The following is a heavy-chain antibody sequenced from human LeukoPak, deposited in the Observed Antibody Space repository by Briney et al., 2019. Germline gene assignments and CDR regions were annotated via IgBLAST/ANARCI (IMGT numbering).Heavy chain of an antibody. D-gene: IGHD3-10*01. Sequence: GGSLGLSCAASGFTFSTYGMSWVRQAPGKGLEWVSAISGSGGSTYYADSVKGRFTISRDNSKNTVYLQMNTLRAEDTAIYYCAKDSTITMVRGEYYFDYWGQGTLVTVSS. J-gene: IGHJ4*02. CDR2: ISGSGGST. CDR1: GFTFSTYG. V-gene: IGHV3-23*01. CDR3: AKDSTITMVRGEYYFDY.